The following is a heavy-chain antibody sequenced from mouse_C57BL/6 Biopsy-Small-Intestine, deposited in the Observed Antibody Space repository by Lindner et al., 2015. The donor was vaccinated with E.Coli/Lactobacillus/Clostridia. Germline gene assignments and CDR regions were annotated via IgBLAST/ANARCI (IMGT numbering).Heavy chain of an antibody. CDR1: GYAFSNSW. CDR2: ISPGDGDT. CDR3: ARGGSYSNYRYFDV. J-gene: IGHJ1*01. V-gene: IGHV1-82*01. D-gene: IGHD2-5*01. Sequence: VQLQESGPELVKPGASVKISCKASGYAFSNSWMNWVKQRPGKGLEWIGRISPGDGDTNYNGKFKGKATLTADKSSSTAYMQLSSLTSEDSAVYFCARGGSYSNYRYFDVWGAGTTVTVSS.